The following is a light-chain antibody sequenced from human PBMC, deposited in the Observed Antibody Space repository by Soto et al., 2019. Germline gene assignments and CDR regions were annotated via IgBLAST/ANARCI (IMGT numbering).Light chain of an antibody. V-gene: IGLV2-11*01. CDR2: DVS. CDR3: SSFTISRNTVI. J-gene: IGLJ2*01. Sequence: QSALTQPRSVSGSPGQSVSISCAGTSSDFGGYKYVSWYQQHPGKAPKLMIFDVSERPSGVPDRFSGSKSGNTASLTISGLRAEDEVDYYCSSFTISRNTVIFGGGTKLTVL. CDR1: SSDFGGYKY.